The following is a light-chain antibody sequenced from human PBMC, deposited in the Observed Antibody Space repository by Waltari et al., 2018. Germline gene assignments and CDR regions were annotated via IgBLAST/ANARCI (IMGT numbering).Light chain of an antibody. J-gene: IGKJ2*01. CDR2: GAS. CDR1: QSVSSD. CDR3: QQYNEWPPYT. Sequence: EIVMTQSPATLAASPGERASLSRRASQSVSSDLAWYQQTPGPAPRLLVYGASPRATGIPDRFSGSGSVTEFTLTISSLQSEDSAIYYCQQYNEWPPYTFGQGTKLEI. V-gene: IGKV3-15*01.